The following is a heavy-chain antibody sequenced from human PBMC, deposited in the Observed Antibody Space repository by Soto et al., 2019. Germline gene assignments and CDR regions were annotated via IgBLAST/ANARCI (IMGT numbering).Heavy chain of an antibody. CDR3: ARDYYGAGSQYYYYGMEV. D-gene: IGHD3-10*01. CDR1: GDSITSGGYY. Sequence: KTSETLSLTCTVSGDSITSGGYYWSWLRQPPGKGLEWIGYIYHSGGASYNPSLRGRAVISIDTSKNQFSLRLNAVTAADTATYYCARDYYGAGSQYYYYGMEVWGQGTTVTVYS. V-gene: IGHV4-31*03. CDR2: IYHSGGA. J-gene: IGHJ6*02.